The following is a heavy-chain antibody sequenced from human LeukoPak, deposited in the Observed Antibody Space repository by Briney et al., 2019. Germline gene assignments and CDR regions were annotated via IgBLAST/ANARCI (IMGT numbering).Heavy chain of an antibody. J-gene: IGHJ3*02. D-gene: IGHD3-22*01. V-gene: IGHV3-66*02. CDR3: ARDAYYYDQVGAFDI. CDR1: GFTVSSNY. Sequence: GGSLRLSCAASGFTVSSNYMSWVRQAPGKGLEWVSVIYSGGSTYYADSVKGRFTISRDNSKNTLYLQMNSLRAGDTAVYYSARDAYYYDQVGAFDIWGQGTMVTVSS. CDR2: IYSGGST.